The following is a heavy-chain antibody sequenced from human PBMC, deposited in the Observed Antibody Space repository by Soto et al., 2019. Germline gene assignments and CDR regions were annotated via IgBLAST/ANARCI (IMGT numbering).Heavy chain of an antibody. CDR1: GFTFSTYW. Sequence: GGSLRLSCAATGFTFSTYWVHWVRQAPGKGLVWVSRINSDGSTTNYADSVKGRFTISRDNAKNTLYLQMNSLRAEDTAVYYCAKGMRYCSGGSCYSPFDYWGQGTLVTVSS. D-gene: IGHD2-15*01. V-gene: IGHV3-74*01. CDR3: AKGMRYCSGGSCYSPFDY. J-gene: IGHJ4*02. CDR2: INSDGSTT.